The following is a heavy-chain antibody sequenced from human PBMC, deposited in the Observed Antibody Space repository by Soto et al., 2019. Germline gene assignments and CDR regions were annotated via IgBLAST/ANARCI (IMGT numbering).Heavy chain of an antibody. Sequence: PSETLSLTCTVSGGXISSYYWSWIRQPPGKGLEWIGEINHSGSTNYNPSLKSRVTISVDTSKNQFSLKLSSVTAADTAVYYCARGIRGYGERGDYWGQGTLVTVSS. J-gene: IGHJ4*02. CDR2: INHSGST. V-gene: IGHV4-34*01. CDR3: ARGIRGYGERGDY. D-gene: IGHD5-12*01. CDR1: GGXISSYY.